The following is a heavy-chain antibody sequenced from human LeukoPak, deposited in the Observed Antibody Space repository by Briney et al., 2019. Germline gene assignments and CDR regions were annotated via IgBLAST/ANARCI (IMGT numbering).Heavy chain of an antibody. V-gene: IGHV4-61*02. D-gene: IGHD6-13*01. J-gene: IGHJ5*02. CDR1: GDSFNSGAYY. CDR2: IYPLETT. Sequence: TLSLTCTVSGDSFNSGAYYWSWLRQPAGKEPEWIGRIYPLETTNYNPSLKSRVAISVDTSKNQFSLKLSSVTAADTAVYYCAKGVTGSRSNWFDLWGQGTLVTVSS. CDR3: AKGVTGSRSNWFDL.